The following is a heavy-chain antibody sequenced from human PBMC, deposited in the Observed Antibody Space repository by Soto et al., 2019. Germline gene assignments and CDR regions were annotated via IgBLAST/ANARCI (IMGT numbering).Heavy chain of an antibody. CDR3: ARSQGSSTSLEIYYYYYYGMDV. D-gene: IGHD2-2*01. J-gene: IGHJ6*04. Sequence: QVQLVQSGAEVKKPGSSVKVSCKASGGTFGSYAISWVRQAPGQGLEWMGGIIPIPGTANYAQKFQGRVTIAADESTSTAYMERSSLRSEDTAVYYCARSQGSSTSLEIYYYYYYGMDVWGKGTTVTVSS. CDR2: IIPIPGTA. V-gene: IGHV1-69*01. CDR1: GGTFGSYA.